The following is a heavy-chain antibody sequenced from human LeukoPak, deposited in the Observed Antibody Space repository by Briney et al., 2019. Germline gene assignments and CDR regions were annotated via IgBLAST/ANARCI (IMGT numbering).Heavy chain of an antibody. CDR2: IRYDGSDK. V-gene: IGHV3-30*02. J-gene: IGHJ4*02. Sequence: GGSLRLSCAASGFTFSSYGMHWVRQAPGKGLEWVAFIRYDGSDKYYADSVKGRFTISRDNSKNTLYLQMNSLRAEDTAVYYCAKSHPLRFLEWLPSNDYWGQGTLVTVSS. CDR3: AKSHPLRFLEWLPSNDY. CDR1: GFTFSSYG. D-gene: IGHD3-3*01.